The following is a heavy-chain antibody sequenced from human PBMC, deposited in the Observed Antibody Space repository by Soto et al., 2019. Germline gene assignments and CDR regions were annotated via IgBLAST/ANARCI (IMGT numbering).Heavy chain of an antibody. D-gene: IGHD3-3*01. CDR3: AKVAEYDFWSGSLPWAWFDP. Sequence: HPGGSLRLSCAASGFTFSSYAMSWVRQAPGKGLEWVSAISGSGGSTYYADSVKGRFTISRDNSKNTLYLQMNSLRAEGTAVYYCAKVAEYDFWSGSLPWAWFDPWGQGTLVTVSS. CDR1: GFTFSSYA. J-gene: IGHJ5*02. V-gene: IGHV3-23*01. CDR2: ISGSGGST.